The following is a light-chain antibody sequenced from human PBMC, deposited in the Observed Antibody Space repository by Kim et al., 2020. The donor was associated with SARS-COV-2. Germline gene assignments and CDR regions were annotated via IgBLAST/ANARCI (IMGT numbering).Light chain of an antibody. V-gene: IGLV6-57*03. Sequence: NFMLTQPHSVSEYPGKTVTNSCTRSSGSIASNYVQWYQQRPGSGPTTVIYEDNQRPSGFPDRFSGSFDRTSNSASLTISGLKTEDEADYYCQSYDTRNVIFGGGTQLTFL. CDR3: QSYDTRNVI. CDR2: EDN. J-gene: IGLJ2*01. CDR1: SGSIASNY.